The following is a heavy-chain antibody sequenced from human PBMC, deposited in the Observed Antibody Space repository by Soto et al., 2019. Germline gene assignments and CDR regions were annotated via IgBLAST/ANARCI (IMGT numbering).Heavy chain of an antibody. Sequence: QLQLQESGSGLVKPSQTLSLTCAVSGGSISSGGYSWSWIRQPPGKGLEWIGYIYHSGSTYYNPSLKTRVTLSVDRSKIQFSLKLSSVTAADTAVYYCASSHAGAHITAAVHWGQGTLVTVSS. CDR2: IYHSGST. V-gene: IGHV4-30-2*01. D-gene: IGHD6-13*01. CDR1: GGSISSGGYS. J-gene: IGHJ4*02. CDR3: ASSHAGAHITAAVH.